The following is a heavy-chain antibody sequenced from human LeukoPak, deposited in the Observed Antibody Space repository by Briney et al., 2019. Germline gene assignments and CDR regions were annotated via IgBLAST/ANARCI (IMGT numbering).Heavy chain of an antibody. J-gene: IGHJ4*02. V-gene: IGHV3-23*01. D-gene: IGHD2-21*02. Sequence: PGGSLRLSCAASGFTLSSYAMSWVRQAPGKGLEWVSGISGSGGKTYYADSVKGRFIISRDNSKSTLYLQMNSLRAEDTAVYYCAKVVDCGGDCYSDYWGQGSLVTVSS. CDR3: AKVVDCGGDCYSDY. CDR2: ISGSGGKT. CDR1: GFTLSSYA.